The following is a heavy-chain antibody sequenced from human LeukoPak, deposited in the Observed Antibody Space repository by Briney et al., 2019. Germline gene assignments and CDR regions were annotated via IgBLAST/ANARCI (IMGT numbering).Heavy chain of an antibody. CDR2: IDPSDSYT. V-gene: IGHV5-10-1*01. D-gene: IGHD3-22*01. J-gene: IGHJ5*02. Sequence: GESPKISCQGSGYSFTSYWISWVRQMPGKGLEWMGRIDPSDSYTNYSPSFQGHVTISADKSISTAYLQWSSLKASDTAMYYCARRPPGYYYDQNWFDPWGQGTLVTVSS. CDR1: GYSFTSYW. CDR3: ARRPPGYYYDQNWFDP.